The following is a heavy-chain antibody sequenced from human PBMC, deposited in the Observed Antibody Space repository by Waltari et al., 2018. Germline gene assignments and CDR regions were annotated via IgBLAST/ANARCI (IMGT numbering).Heavy chain of an antibody. J-gene: IGHJ4*02. D-gene: IGHD6-13*01. CDR3: AREDSSAAVDY. Sequence: QVQLVQSGAEVKKPGASVKVSCKASGYTLTSYYMHWVRQAPGQGLEWMGIINPSGGSTSYAQKFQGRVTMTRDTSTSTVYMELSSLRSEDTAVYYCAREDSSAAVDYWGQGTLVTVSS. CDR2: INPSGGST. V-gene: IGHV1-46*01. CDR1: GYTLTSYY.